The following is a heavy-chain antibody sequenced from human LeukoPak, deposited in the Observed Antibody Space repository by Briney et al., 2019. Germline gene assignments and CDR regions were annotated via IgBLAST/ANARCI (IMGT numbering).Heavy chain of an antibody. D-gene: IGHD5-12*01. CDR3: ARVSSGYSGYDY. CDR1: GGTFSSYA. CDR2: IIPILGTA. J-gene: IGHJ4*02. Sequence: SVKVSCKASGGTFSSYAISWVRQAPGQGLEWMGRIIPILGTANYAQKFQGRVTITTDESTSTAYMELSSLRSEDTAVYYCARVSSGYSGYDYWGQGTLVTVSS. V-gene: IGHV1-69*11.